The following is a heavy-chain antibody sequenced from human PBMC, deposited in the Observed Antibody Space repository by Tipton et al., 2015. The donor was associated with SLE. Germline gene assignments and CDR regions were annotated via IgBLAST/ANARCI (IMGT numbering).Heavy chain of an antibody. CDR2: IKSKTEGGTI. J-gene: IGHJ6*02. Sequence: GSLRLSCAASGFTFSNAWMNWVRQAPGKGLEWVGRIKSKTEGGTIDYAASVKGRLTISRDDSENTLYLQMNSLKTEDTAVYYCSTTYCTSTSCYTGGLDDWGQGTTVTVSS. CDR3: STTYCTSTSCYTGGLDD. D-gene: IGHD2-2*02. CDR1: GFTFSNAW. V-gene: IGHV3-15*01.